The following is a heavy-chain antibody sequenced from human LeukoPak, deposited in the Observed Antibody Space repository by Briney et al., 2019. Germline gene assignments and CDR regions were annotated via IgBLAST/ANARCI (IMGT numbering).Heavy chain of an antibody. CDR1: GYTFTGYY. V-gene: IGHV1-2*02. CDR2: INPNSGGT. Sequence: ASVKVSCKASGYTFTGYYMHWVRQAPGQGLEWMGWINPNSGGTNYAQKFQGRVTMTRDTSISTAYMELSSLTSEDTAVYYCARDDRDGYNYVYWGQGSLVTVSS. D-gene: IGHD5-24*01. CDR3: ARDDRDGYNYVY. J-gene: IGHJ4*02.